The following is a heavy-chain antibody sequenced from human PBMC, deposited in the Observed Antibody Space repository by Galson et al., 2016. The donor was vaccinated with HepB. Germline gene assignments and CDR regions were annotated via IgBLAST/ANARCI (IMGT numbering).Heavy chain of an antibody. CDR2: ISYGGSDK. CDR1: GFTFSSYG. CDR3: AKHTYFYASGSYSGFDY. D-gene: IGHD3-10*01. J-gene: IGHJ4*02. Sequence: SLRLSCAASGFTFSSYGMHWVRQAPGKGLEWVAVISYGGSDKYYADSVKGRFTISRDNSKNTLHLQMNGLRPEDTAVYYCAKHTYFYASGSYSGFDYWGQGTLVTVSS. V-gene: IGHV3-30*18.